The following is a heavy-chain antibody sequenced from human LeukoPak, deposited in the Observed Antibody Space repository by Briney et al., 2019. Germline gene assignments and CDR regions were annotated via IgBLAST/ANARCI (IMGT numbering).Heavy chain of an antibody. D-gene: IGHD3-22*01. Sequence: GGSLRLSCTASGFTFNNAWMTWVRQAPGKGLEWVSSISYSSSYIYYVDSVKGRFTISRDNAKNSLYLQMHSLRAEDTAVYYCARALPGYYDTRGRYYYMDVWGKGTTVTVSS. J-gene: IGHJ6*03. CDR1: GFTFNNAW. CDR3: ARALPGYYDTRGRYYYMDV. CDR2: ISYSSSYI. V-gene: IGHV3-21*01.